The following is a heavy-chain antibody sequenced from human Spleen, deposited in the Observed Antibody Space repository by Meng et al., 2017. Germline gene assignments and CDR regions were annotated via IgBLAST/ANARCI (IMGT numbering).Heavy chain of an antibody. V-gene: IGHV7-4-1*02. J-gene: IGHJ4*02. CDR2: MNTKTGEP. D-gene: IGHD6-13*01. CDR3: ARGASSRLEV. Sequence: QVQLVQSGAEVKKPGASVKVSCKASGYTFPSYDINRVRQAPGQGLLWMGWMNTKTGEPTYVQGFTGRFVFSLDTSVSTAYLQISSLKADDTAVYYCARGASSRLEVWGQGTLVTVSS. CDR1: GYTFPSYD.